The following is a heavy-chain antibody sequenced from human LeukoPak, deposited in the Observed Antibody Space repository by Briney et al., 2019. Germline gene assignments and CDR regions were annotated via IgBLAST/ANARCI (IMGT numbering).Heavy chain of an antibody. CDR2: ISGSGGST. Sequence: GGSLRLSCAASGFTFSSYAMSWVRQAPGKGLEWVSAISGSGGSTYYADSVKGRFTISRDNSKNTLYLQMNSLRAEGTAVYYCAKDRVGLLWFGELSPQPWGQGTLVTVSS. CDR1: GFTFSSYA. CDR3: AKDRVGLLWFGELSPQP. D-gene: IGHD3-10*01. J-gene: IGHJ5*02. V-gene: IGHV3-23*01.